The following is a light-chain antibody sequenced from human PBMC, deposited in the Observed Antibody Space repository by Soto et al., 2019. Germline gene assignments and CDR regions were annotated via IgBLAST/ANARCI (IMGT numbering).Light chain of an antibody. CDR1: QSVGSN. J-gene: IGKJ4*01. Sequence: EIVMTQSPATLSVSPGERVTLSCRASQSVGSNLAWYQQKPGLASRVLIYDASTRATVIPARFSGSGSGTEFTLTISSLQSEDFAVYYCQQYDNWPLTFGGGTKVEIK. V-gene: IGKV3-15*01. CDR3: QQYDNWPLT. CDR2: DAS.